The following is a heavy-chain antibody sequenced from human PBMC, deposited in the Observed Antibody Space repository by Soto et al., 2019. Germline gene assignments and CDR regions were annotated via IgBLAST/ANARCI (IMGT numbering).Heavy chain of an antibody. D-gene: IGHD5-18*01. CDR2: ISSSSSYI. V-gene: IGHV3-21*01. Sequence: GGPLRLSCAASGFTFSGYSMNWVRQAPGKGLEWVSSISSSSSYIYYADSVKGRFTISRDNAKNSLYLQMNSLRAEDTAVYYCARDQPGYSYGYGLGYWGQGTLVTVSS. CDR1: GFTFSGYS. J-gene: IGHJ4*02. CDR3: ARDQPGYSYGYGLGY.